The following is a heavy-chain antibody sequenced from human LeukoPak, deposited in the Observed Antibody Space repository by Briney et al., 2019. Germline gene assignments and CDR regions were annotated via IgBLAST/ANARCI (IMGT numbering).Heavy chain of an antibody. D-gene: IGHD2-15*01. V-gene: IGHV5-51*01. CDR2: IYPGDSDT. Sequence: GESLKISCKGSGYSFTSYWIGWVRQMPGKGLEWMGIIYPGDSDTRYSPSFQGQVTISADKSISTAYLQWSSLKASDTAMYYCARTSYCNGGSCYFDYWGQGTLVTVSS. CDR3: ARTSYCNGGSCYFDY. J-gene: IGHJ4*02. CDR1: GYSFTSYW.